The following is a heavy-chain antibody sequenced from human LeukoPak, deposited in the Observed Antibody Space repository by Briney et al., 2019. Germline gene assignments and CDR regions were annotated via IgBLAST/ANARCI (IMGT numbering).Heavy chain of an antibody. V-gene: IGHV4-59*11. CDR1: GGSISSPY. CDR3: ATIPITAPGYYFDY. D-gene: IGHD3-10*01. J-gene: IGHJ4*02. CDR2: ISYSGST. Sequence: SETLSLTCTVSGGSISSPYWSWIRQPPGKGLEWIACISYSGSTNYNPSLKSRVTISLSTTKNQISLNLSPVTAADTAVYYCATIPITAPGYYFDYWGQGAVVTVSS.